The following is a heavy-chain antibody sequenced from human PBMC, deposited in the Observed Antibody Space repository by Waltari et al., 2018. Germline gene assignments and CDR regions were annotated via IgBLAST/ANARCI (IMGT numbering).Heavy chain of an antibody. D-gene: IGHD7-27*01. CDR3: ATHKLGISQHYYHMGA. V-gene: IGHV1-69*12. Sequence: VQLVQSGAEVRTPGSSGKLSCKASGGPFGGYGNSRLRLVPGQRLEWLGVIIPIFGIPDYSQKFQDRLTITADESTSTAFMELSSLTSEDTAIYFCATHKLGISQHYYHMGAWGKGTTVTISS. J-gene: IGHJ6*03. CDR1: GGPFGGYG. CDR2: IIPIFGIP.